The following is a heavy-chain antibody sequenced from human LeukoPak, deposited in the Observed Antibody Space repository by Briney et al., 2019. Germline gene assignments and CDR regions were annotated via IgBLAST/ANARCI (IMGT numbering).Heavy chain of an antibody. V-gene: IGHV4-30-2*01. D-gene: IGHD2-2*01. J-gene: IGHJ4*02. CDR2: IYHSGST. CDR3: ARYCSSTSCSRRYYFDY. CDR1: GGSISSGGYS. Sequence: SETLSLTCAVSGGSISSGGYSWSWIRQPPGKGLEWIGYIYHSGSTYYNPSLKSRVTISVDRSKNQFSLKLSSVTAADTAVYYCARYCSSTSCSRRYYFDYWGQGTLVTVSS.